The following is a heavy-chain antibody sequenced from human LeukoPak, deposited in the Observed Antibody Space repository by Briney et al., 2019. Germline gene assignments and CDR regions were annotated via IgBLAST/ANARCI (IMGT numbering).Heavy chain of an antibody. CDR2: ISSGGSYI. Sequence: PGGSLRLSCAASGFTFSSYAMSWVRQAPGKGLEWVSSISSGGSYISYADSVKGRFTVSRDNAKDSLFLQMRSLRDEDTAVYYCARGPALYCTSSSCSVGVDWGQGTLVSVSS. D-gene: IGHD2-2*01. J-gene: IGHJ4*02. CDR1: GFTFSSYA. CDR3: ARGPALYCTSSSCSVGVD. V-gene: IGHV3-21*01.